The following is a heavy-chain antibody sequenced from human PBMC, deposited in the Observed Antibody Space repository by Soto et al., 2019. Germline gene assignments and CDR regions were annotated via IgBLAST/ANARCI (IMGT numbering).Heavy chain of an antibody. D-gene: IGHD3-22*01. CDR1: VYSISISNW. CDR2: IHYSGST. CDR3: ATGSDSSGYTDAFDI. J-gene: IGHJ3*02. V-gene: IGHV4-28*01. Sequence: SETLSLTCRVSVYSISISNWWGWIRQPPGKGLEWIGYIHYSGSTYYNPSLKSRVTMSVDTSKNQFSLKLSSLRSEDTAVYYCATGSDSSGYTDAFDIWGQGTMVTVSS.